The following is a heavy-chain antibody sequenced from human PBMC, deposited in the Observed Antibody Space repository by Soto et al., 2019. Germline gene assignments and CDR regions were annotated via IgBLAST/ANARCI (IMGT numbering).Heavy chain of an antibody. CDR3: ARVGRYTSGWYLDYLDY. D-gene: IGHD6-19*01. V-gene: IGHV4-34*01. CDR2: INYSGST. Sequence: PSETLSLTCAVYGGSFANYYWNWIRQPPGKGLEWIGEINYSGSTDYNPSLESRVTISVDTSKNQFSLNLSSVTAADTAIYYCARVGRYTSGWYLDYLDYWGQGTVVTVSS. J-gene: IGHJ4*02. CDR1: GGSFANYY.